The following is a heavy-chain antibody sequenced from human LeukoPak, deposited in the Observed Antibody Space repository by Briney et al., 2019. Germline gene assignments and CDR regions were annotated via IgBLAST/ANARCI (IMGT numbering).Heavy chain of an antibody. J-gene: IGHJ5*02. CDR1: GYTFTGYY. Sequence: ASVKVSCTASGYTFTGYYMHWVRQAPGQGLEWMGWINPNSGGTNYAQKFQGRVTMTRDTSISTAYMELSRLRSDDTAVYYCARGQDSSGYYFWFDPWGQGTLVTVSS. CDR3: ARGQDSSGYYFWFDP. D-gene: IGHD3-22*01. CDR2: INPNSGGT. V-gene: IGHV1-2*02.